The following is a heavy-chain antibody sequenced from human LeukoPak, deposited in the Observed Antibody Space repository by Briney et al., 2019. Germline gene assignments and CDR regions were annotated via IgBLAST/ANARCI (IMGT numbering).Heavy chain of an antibody. V-gene: IGHV4-31*03. D-gene: IGHD3-10*01. CDR1: GGSISSGSYY. J-gene: IGHJ4*02. CDR2: IYYSGST. Sequence: PSETLSLTCSVSGGSISSGSYYWSWIRQHPGKGLEWIGYIYYSGSTYYNPSLKSRVTISVDTSKNQFSLNLSSVTAADTAVYYCVRHPPRGSVWFGFDCWGQGTLVTVSS. CDR3: VRHPPRGSVWFGFDC.